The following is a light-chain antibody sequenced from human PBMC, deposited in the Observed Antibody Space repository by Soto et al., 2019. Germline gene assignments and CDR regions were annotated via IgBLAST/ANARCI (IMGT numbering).Light chain of an antibody. CDR3: QNYGGSPIT. J-gene: IGKJ5*01. CDR1: QDISNY. Sequence: IQRSRSPSSLWACVGDRVTITCQASQDISNYLHWYQQKPGKAPKLLIYDASNLETGVPSRFSGSGSGTDFTFTISSLQPEDTALYFCQNYGGSPITLGLGPRLEIK. CDR2: DAS. V-gene: IGKV1-33*01.